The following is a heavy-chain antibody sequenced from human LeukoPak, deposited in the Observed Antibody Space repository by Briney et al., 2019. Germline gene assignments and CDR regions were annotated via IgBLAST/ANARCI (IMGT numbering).Heavy chain of an antibody. CDR2: IYPGDSDT. CDR3: VWEGVVVNDAFDM. V-gene: IGHV5-51*01. J-gene: IGHJ3*02. D-gene: IGHD3-22*01. Sequence: RGESLKISCKGSGYTFTNYWIGWVRQMPGKGLEWMAIIYPGDSDTKYSPSFQDQVTISADKSISTAYLKWSSLKASDPAMYYCVWEGVVVNDAFDMWGQGTLVTVSS. CDR1: GYTFTNYW.